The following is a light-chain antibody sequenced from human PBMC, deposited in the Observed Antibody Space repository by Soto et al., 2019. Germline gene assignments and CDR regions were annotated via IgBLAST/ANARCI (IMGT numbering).Light chain of an antibody. Sequence: EIVLTQSPTTLSVSPGERATLSCRASQSVSSNLAWYQQKPGQAPGLLVYDASTRATDIPARFSGSGSGTDFTLTISSLQSEDFALYYCQQYDDWPLTFGGGTKVDI. V-gene: IGKV3D-15*01. J-gene: IGKJ4*01. CDR1: QSVSSN. CDR2: DAS. CDR3: QQYDDWPLT.